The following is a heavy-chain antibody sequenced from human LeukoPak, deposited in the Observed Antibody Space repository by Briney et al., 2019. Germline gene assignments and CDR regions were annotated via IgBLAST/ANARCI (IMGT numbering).Heavy chain of an antibody. D-gene: IGHD2-15*01. CDR1: GGSITTYY. CDR3: ARRTYCSGGRCYGEYWFDP. V-gene: IGHV4-59*08. J-gene: IGHJ5*02. Sequence: SETLSLTCSVSGGSITTYYWSWIRQPPGKGLEWVGYIYYNRGTMYNPSLKSRVTISVDTPKNQISLILNSVTAADTAIYYCARRTYCSGGRCYGEYWFDPWGPGTLVTVSS. CDR2: IYYNRGT.